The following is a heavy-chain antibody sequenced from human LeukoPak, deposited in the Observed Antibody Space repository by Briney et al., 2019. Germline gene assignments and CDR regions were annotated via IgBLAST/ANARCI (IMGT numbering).Heavy chain of an antibody. CDR3: ARDLGTVPEIIAGADY. J-gene: IGHJ4*02. V-gene: IGHV1-2*02. D-gene: IGHD2/OR15-2a*01. CDR1: GYTFTDSY. Sequence: ASVKVSCKASGYTFTDSYMHWMRQAPGQGLEWMGWINPNSGGTNYAQKFQGRVTMTRDTSISTAYMELSSLTSDGTAVYYCARDLGTVPEIIAGADYWGQGTLVTVSS. CDR2: INPNSGGT.